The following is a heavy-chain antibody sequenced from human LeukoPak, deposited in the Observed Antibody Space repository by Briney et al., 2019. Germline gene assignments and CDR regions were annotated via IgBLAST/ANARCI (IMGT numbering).Heavy chain of an antibody. CDR3: AKFIVVVPAAIDY. CDR1: GFTFRSYA. D-gene: IGHD2-2*01. J-gene: IGHJ4*02. CDR2: ISGSGGST. V-gene: IGHV3-23*01. Sequence: PGGSLRLSCAASGFTFRSYAMSWVRQAPGKGLEWVSAISGSGGSTYYADSVKGRFTISRDNSKNTLYLQMNSLRAEDAAVYYCAKFIVVVPAAIDYWGQGTLVTVSS.